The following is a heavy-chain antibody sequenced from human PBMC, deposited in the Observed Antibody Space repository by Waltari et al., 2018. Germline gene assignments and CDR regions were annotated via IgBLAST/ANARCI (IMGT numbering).Heavy chain of an antibody. V-gene: IGHV3-74*03. CDR2: INNDGSGT. D-gene: IGHD3-3*01. CDR3: TKGVAGSADY. Sequence: EVQLVESGGGLVQPGGSLRLSCAASGFTFSNYWMYWVRQAPGKGLLWVKGINNDGSGTTYAASVNGRFTISRDSAKNTLYLQMNSLRAEDTAVYYCTKGVAGSADYWGQGALVTVSS. CDR1: GFTFSNYW. J-gene: IGHJ4*02.